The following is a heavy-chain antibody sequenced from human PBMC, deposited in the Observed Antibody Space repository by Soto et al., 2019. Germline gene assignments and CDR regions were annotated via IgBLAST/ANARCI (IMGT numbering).Heavy chain of an antibody. J-gene: IGHJ3*02. CDR1: GFTFSSYG. V-gene: IGHV3-33*01. CDR2: IWYDGSNK. D-gene: IGHD2-21*01. CDR3: ARVGSDSAFDI. Sequence: GGSLRLSCAASGFTFSSYGMHWVRQAPGKGLEWVAVIWYDGSNKYYADSVKGRFTISRDNSKNMLYLQMNSLRAEDTAVYYCARVGSDSAFDIWGQGTMATVSS.